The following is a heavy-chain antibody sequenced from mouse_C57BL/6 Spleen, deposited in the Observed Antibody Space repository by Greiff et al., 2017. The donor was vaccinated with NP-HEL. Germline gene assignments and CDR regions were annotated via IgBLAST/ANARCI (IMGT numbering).Heavy chain of an antibody. CDR3: ARDGNYVYFDY. Sequence: EVQLVESGAGLVQPGSSMKLSCTASGFTFSDYYMAWVRQVPEKGLEWVANINYDGSSTYYLDSLKSRFIISRDNAKNILYLQMSSLTSEDTAMYYCARDGNYVYFDYWGQGTTLTVSS. D-gene: IGHD2-1*01. J-gene: IGHJ2*01. CDR2: INYDGSST. V-gene: IGHV5-16*01. CDR1: GFTFSDYY.